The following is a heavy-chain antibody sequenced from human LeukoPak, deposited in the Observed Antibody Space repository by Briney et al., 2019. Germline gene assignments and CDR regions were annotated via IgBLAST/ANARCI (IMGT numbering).Heavy chain of an antibody. CDR3: ARGDSGGYHYYGMDV. CDR1: GGSISSGSDY. V-gene: IGHV4-61*02. J-gene: IGHJ6*02. CDR2: IYISGST. D-gene: IGHD6-19*01. Sequence: PSQTLSLTCTVSGGSISSGSDYWSWIRQPAGKGLEWIGRIYISGSTNCNPSLKSRVTISLDTSKNQFSLKLSSVTAADTAVYYCARGDSGGYHYYGMDVWGQGTTVTVSS.